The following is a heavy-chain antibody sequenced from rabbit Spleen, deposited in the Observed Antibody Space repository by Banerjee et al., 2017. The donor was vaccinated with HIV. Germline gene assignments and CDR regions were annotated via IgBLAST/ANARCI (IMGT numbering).Heavy chain of an antibody. Sequence: QSLEESGGDLVKPGTSLTLTCTASGFSFISGYYMCWVRQAPGKGLEWIACIEAGSSGFTYFASWAKGRFTISKTSSTTVTLQMTSLTAADTATYFCARDTSSSFSSYGMDLLGPGTLVTVS. CDR3: ARDTSSSFSSYGMDL. D-gene: IGHD1-1*01. CDR1: GFSFISGYY. J-gene: IGHJ6*01. V-gene: IGHV1S40*01. CDR2: IEAGSSGFT.